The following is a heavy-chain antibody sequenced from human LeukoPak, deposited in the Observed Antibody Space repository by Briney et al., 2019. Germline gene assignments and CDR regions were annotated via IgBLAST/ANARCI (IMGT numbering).Heavy chain of an antibody. J-gene: IGHJ2*01. CDR1: GGSISSSSYY. D-gene: IGHD3-10*01. CDR3: AREQGDMVRGVTSWYFDL. CDR2: IYYSGST. V-gene: IGHV4-39*07. Sequence: SETLSLTCTVSGGSISSSSYYWGWIRQPPGKGLEWIGSIYYSGSTYYNPSLKSRVTISVDTSKNQFSLKLSSVTAADTAVYYCAREQGDMVRGVTSWYFDLWGRGTLVTVSS.